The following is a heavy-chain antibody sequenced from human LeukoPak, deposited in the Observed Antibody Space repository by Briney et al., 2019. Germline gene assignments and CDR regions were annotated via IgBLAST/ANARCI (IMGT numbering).Heavy chain of an antibody. Sequence: GGSLRLSCAASGFTFNSYAMSWVRQAPWERLQWVSGISDSGGNTYYAGSVRGRFTISRDNSKNTLYLQMNSLRAEDTAVYYCARHRSSWLIDYWGQGTLVTVSS. CDR1: GFTFNSYA. V-gene: IGHV3-23*01. D-gene: IGHD6-6*01. CDR2: ISDSGGNT. J-gene: IGHJ4*02. CDR3: ARHRSSWLIDY.